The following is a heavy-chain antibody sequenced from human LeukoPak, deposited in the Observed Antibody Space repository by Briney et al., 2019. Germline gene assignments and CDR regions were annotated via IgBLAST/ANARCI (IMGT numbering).Heavy chain of an antibody. CDR3: ARRRDSGSLQHFDY. CDR2: ISAYNGNT. J-gene: IGHJ4*02. CDR1: GYTFTSYG. D-gene: IGHD1-26*01. V-gene: IGHV1-18*01. Sequence: ASVKVSCKASGYTFTSYGISWVRQAPGRGLEWMGWISAYNGNTNYAQKLQGRVTMTTDTSTSTAYMELRSLRSDDTAVYYCARRRDSGSLQHFDYWGQGTLVTVSS.